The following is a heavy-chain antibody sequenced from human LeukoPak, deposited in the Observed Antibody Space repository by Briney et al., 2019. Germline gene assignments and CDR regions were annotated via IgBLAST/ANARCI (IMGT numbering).Heavy chain of an antibody. CDR3: ARELPRYCSSTSCSPGGLDP. J-gene: IGHJ5*02. D-gene: IGHD2-2*01. CDR2: ISYDGSNK. Sequence: GGSLRLSCAASGFTFSSYAMHWVRQAPGKGLEWVAVISYDGSNKYYADSVKGRFTFSRDNSKNTLYLQMNSLRAEDTAVYYCARELPRYCSSTSCSPGGLDPWGQGTLVTVSS. CDR1: GFTFSSYA. V-gene: IGHV3-30*04.